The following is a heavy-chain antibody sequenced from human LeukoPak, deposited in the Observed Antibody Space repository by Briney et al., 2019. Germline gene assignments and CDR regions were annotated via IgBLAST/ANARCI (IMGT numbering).Heavy chain of an antibody. Sequence: ASVKVSCKASGYTFTGYYMHGVRRAPGQGLRWMGWINPNSGGTNYAQKFKGRVTITRDPSISTAYMQLSSPRSDDTAVYYCARSLYYYGSGSYHKVGVYWGQGTLVTVAS. CDR2: INPNSGGT. CDR3: ARSLYYYGSGSYHKVGVY. D-gene: IGHD3-10*01. J-gene: IGHJ4*02. CDR1: GYTFTGYY. V-gene: IGHV1-2*02.